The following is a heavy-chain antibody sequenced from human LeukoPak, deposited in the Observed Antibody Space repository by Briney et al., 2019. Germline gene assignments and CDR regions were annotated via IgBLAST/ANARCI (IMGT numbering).Heavy chain of an antibody. V-gene: IGHV4-34*01. J-gene: IGHJ3*02. CDR3: ARDRYYGSGVYAFDI. D-gene: IGHD3-10*01. CDR2: INHSGST. Sequence: SETLSLTCAVYGGSFSGYYWSWIRQPPGKGLEWIGEINHSGSTNYNPSLKSRVTISVDKSKNQFSLKLSSVTAADTAVYYCARDRYYGSGVYAFDIWGQGTMVTVSS. CDR1: GGSFSGYY.